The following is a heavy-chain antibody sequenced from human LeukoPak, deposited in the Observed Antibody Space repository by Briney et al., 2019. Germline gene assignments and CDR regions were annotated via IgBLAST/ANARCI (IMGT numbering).Heavy chain of an antibody. V-gene: IGHV4-31*03. D-gene: IGHD3-10*01. Sequence: SQTLSLTCTVSGGSISSGGYYWSWIRQHPGKGLEWIGFIYYSGSTYYDPSLKSRATISIDTSKNQFSLKLSSVTAADTAVYYCARHVVASGHFDYWGQGTMVSVSS. CDR1: GGSISSGGYY. CDR3: ARHVVASGHFDY. CDR2: IYYSGST. J-gene: IGHJ4*02.